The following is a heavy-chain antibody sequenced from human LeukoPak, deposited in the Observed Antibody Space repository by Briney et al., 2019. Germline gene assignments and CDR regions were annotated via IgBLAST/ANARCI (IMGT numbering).Heavy chain of an antibody. CDR1: GYTFTSYD. CDR2: MNPNSGNT. J-gene: IGHJ6*03. V-gene: IGHV1-8*01. Sequence: ASVKVSCKASGYTFTSYDINWVRQATGQGLEWMGWMNPNSGNTGYAQKFQGRVTMTRNTSISTAYMELSSPRSEDTAVYYCARAWGYGSGSYYNVGYYYYYMDVWGKGTTVTVSS. CDR3: ARAWGYGSGSYYNVGYYYYYMDV. D-gene: IGHD3-10*01.